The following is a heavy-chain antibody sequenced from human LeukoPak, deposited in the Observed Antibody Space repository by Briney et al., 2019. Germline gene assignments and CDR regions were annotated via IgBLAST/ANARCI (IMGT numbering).Heavy chain of an antibody. CDR1: GGSFSGYY. CDR2: INHSGST. J-gene: IGHJ6*03. D-gene: IGHD3-10*01. CDR3: ARRGKMVQPTYYYYMDV. V-gene: IGHV4-34*01. Sequence: PSETLSLTCAVYGGSFSGYYWSWIRQPPGKGLEWIGEINHSGSTNYNPSLKSRVTISVDTSKNQFSLKLSSVTAADTAVYYYARRGKMVQPTYYYYMDVWGKGTTVTVSS.